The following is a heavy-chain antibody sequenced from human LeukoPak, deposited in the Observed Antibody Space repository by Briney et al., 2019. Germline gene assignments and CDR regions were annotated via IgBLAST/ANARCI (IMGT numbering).Heavy chain of an antibody. CDR2: ISSSSSTI. Sequence: GGSLRLSCAASGFTFNTYSMNWVRQAPGKGLEWVSYISSSSSTIKYADSVKGRFTISRDNDKNSLFLQMNSLRAEDTAVYYCARVYTSSWYDYWGQGTLVTVSS. D-gene: IGHD6-13*01. V-gene: IGHV3-48*01. CDR3: ARVYTSSWYDY. J-gene: IGHJ4*02. CDR1: GFTFNTYS.